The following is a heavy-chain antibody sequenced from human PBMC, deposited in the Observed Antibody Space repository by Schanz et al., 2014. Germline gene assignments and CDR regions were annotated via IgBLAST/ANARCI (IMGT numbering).Heavy chain of an antibody. V-gene: IGHV1-69*08. D-gene: IGHD6-6*01. Sequence: QVQLVQSEAEVKKPGSSMKVSCKASGGTFNSYTINWVRQAPGQGLEWMGRIIPILGIANYAQKFQGRVTITADRSTSTAYMELRSLRSDDTAVYYCARDQSPYTNSSDVRYFDYWGQGTLVTVSS. CDR1: GGTFNSYT. J-gene: IGHJ4*02. CDR2: IIPILGIA. CDR3: ARDQSPYTNSSDVRYFDY.